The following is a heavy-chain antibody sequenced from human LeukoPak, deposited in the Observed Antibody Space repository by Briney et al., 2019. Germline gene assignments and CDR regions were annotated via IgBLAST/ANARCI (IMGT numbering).Heavy chain of an antibody. CDR2: INHSGST. D-gene: IGHD5-24*01. Sequence: SETLSLTCAVYGESFSGYYWSWMRQPPGKGLEWIGEINHSGSTNYNPSLKSRVTISVDTSKNQFSLKLSSVTAADTAVYYCARSVEMATIKVFDYWGQGTLVTVSS. V-gene: IGHV4-34*09. J-gene: IGHJ4*02. CDR3: ARSVEMATIKVFDY. CDR1: GESFSGYY.